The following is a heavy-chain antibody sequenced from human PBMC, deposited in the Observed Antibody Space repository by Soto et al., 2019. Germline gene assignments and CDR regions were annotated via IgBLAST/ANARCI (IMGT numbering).Heavy chain of an antibody. V-gene: IGHV1-46*03. CDR3: AAYLGGGGCPPGPWN. D-gene: IGHD2-15*01. Sequence: QVVQSGAEVRKPGASVKVSCKASGYSFTTYYIHWFRQAPGQGLEWMAIIKPNGGTTNYAQKIQGRVTVSRDMSASTVYMELSSLRSADTAMYYCAAYLGGGGCPPGPWNWGRGTMVTVSS. CDR1: GYSFTTYY. CDR2: IKPNGGTT. J-gene: IGHJ3*01.